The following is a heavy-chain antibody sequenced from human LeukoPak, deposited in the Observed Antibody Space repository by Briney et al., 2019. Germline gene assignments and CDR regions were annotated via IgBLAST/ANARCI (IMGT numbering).Heavy chain of an antibody. CDR3: ARGVEPLAANTLAY. CDR1: GFTVNTND. CDR2: LYSDGNT. Sequence: GGSLRLSCSASGFTVNTNDMMWLPQAPGKGLEWWSDLYSDGNTKYADSVQGRFTISRDNSKNTLYLEMNSLSPDDTAVYYCARGVEPLAANTLAYWGQGTLVTVSS. J-gene: IGHJ4*02. D-gene: IGHD1-14*01. V-gene: IGHV3-53*01.